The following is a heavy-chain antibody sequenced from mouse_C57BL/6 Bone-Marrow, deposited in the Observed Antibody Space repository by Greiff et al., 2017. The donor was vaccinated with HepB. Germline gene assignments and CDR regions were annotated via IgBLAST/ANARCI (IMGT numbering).Heavy chain of an antibody. CDR3: ARYYGSSPHWYFDV. V-gene: IGHV1-39*01. J-gene: IGHJ1*03. CDR1: GYSFTDYN. CDR2: INPNYGTT. Sequence: EVQLQHSGPELVKPGASVKISCKASGYSFTDYNMNWVKQSNGKSLEWIGVINPNYGTTSYNQKFKGKATLTVDQSSSTAYMQLNSLTSEDSAVYYCARYYGSSPHWYFDVWGTGTTVTVSS. D-gene: IGHD1-1*01.